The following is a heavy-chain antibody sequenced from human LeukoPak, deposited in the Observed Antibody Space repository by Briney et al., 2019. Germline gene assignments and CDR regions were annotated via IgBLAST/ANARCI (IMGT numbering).Heavy chain of an antibody. CDR3: ARDSYDILTGYDYYGMDV. J-gene: IGHJ6*02. V-gene: IGHV1-18*01. CDR2: ISAYNGNT. D-gene: IGHD3-9*01. Sequence: GASGKVSCKASGYTFTSYGISWVRQAPGQGLEWMGWISAYNGNTNYAQKLQGRVTMTTDTSTSTAYMELRSMRSDETAVYYCARDSYDILTGYDYYGMDVWGQGTTVTVSS. CDR1: GYTFTSYG.